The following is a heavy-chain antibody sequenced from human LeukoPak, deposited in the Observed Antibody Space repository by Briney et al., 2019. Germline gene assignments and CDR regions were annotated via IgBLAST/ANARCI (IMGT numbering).Heavy chain of an antibody. CDR2: ISGSGSTT. CDR3: AKDEMPQGVRGGSLWDTKYYYYYYGMDV. Sequence: GGSLRLSCAASGFTFSNSAMSWVRQAPGKGLEWVSAISGSGSTTNHADSVKGRFTISRDNSKNTLYLQMNSLRAEDTAVYYCAKDEMPQGVRGGSLWDTKYYYYYYGMDVWGQGTTVTVSS. CDR1: GFTFSNSA. V-gene: IGHV3-23*01. D-gene: IGHD3-10*01. J-gene: IGHJ6*02.